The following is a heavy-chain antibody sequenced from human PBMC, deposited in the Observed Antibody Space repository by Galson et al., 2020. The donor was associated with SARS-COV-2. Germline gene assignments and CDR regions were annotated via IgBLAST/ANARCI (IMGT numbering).Heavy chain of an antibody. CDR2: IFYSGFT. Sequence: SETMSPTCTVSGASITTDGSYWSWLRQHPGKGLEWFGYIFYSGFTYYSPSLKRRVTMSLDTSKNQFSLELNSVPAADTAVYYCTSGLGGDYWGPGTLVTVSS. D-gene: IGHD1-26*01. CDR3: TSGLGGDY. J-gene: IGHJ4*02. CDR1: GASITTDGSY. V-gene: IGHV4-31*03.